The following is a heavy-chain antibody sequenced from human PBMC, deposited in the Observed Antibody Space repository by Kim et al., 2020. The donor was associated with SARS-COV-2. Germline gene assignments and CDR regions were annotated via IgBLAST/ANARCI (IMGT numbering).Heavy chain of an antibody. CDR1: GGTFSSYA. D-gene: IGHD2-2*01. V-gene: IGHV1-69*13. J-gene: IGHJ6*02. CDR2: IIPIFGTA. Sequence: SVKVSCKASGGTFSSYAISWVRQAPGQGLEWMGGIIPIFGTANYAQKCQGRVTITAAESTSTAYMELSSLRSEDTAVYYCASEVVPAALTRADVERITGATIYYYYGMDVWGQGTTVTVSS. CDR3: ASEVVPAALTRADVERITGATIYYYYGMDV.